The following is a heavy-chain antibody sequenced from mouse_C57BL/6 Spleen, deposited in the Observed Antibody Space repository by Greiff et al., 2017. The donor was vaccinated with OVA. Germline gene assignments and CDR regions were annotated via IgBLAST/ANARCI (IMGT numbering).Heavy chain of an antibody. CDR3: AREGSSGSSYYYAMDY. CDR1: GYSITSGYY. D-gene: IGHD3-2*02. V-gene: IGHV3-6*01. CDR2: ISYDGSN. J-gene: IGHJ4*01. Sequence: EVKVEESGPGLVKPSQSLSLTCSVTGYSITSGYYWNWIRQFPGNKLEWMGYISYDGSNNYNPSLKNRISITRDTSKNQFFLKLNSVTTEDTATYYCAREGSSGSSYYYAMDYWGQGTSVTVSS.